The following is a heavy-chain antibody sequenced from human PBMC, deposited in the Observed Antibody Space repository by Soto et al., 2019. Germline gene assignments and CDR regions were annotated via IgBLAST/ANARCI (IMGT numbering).Heavy chain of an antibody. CDR3: ARDPRAPRSYYDFWSGYYTIDY. V-gene: IGHV1-18*01. CDR1: GYTFTSYG. D-gene: IGHD3-3*01. Sequence: GASVKVSCKASGYTFTSYGISWVRQAPGQGLEWMGWISAYNGNTNYAQKLQGRVTMTTDTSTSTAYMELRSLRSDDTAVYYCARDPRAPRSYYDFWSGYYTIDYWGQGTLVTVSS. CDR2: ISAYNGNT. J-gene: IGHJ4*02.